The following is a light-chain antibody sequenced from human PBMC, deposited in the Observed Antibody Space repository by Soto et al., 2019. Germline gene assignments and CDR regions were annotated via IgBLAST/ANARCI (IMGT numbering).Light chain of an antibody. J-gene: IGKJ3*01. CDR3: QQGSKFPFT. V-gene: IGKV1-12*02. CDR2: GAS. CDR1: QNISSW. Sequence: DIPITQSPSSVPASVGDRVTVTCRASQNISSWLAWYQQTPGKAPKLLIFGASTLQRGVPSRFRGSGSGTEFSLPINSLQPEDFATYLCQQGSKFPFTFGPGTRVDFK.